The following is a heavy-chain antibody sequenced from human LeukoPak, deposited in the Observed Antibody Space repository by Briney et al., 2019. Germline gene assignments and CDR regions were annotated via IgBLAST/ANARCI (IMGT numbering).Heavy chain of an antibody. Sequence: PGGSLRLSCAASGFTFRNAWMSWVRQAPGKGLEWVGRIKSKTDGRTTDYAAPVKGRFTISRDDSKNTLYLQMNSLKTEDTAVYYCTTAPYYTTDYGDYYYYYGMDVWGQGTTVTVSS. D-gene: IGHD4-17*01. CDR3: TTAPYYTTDYGDYYYYYGMDV. V-gene: IGHV3-15*01. CDR1: GFTFRNAW. CDR2: IKSKTDGRTT. J-gene: IGHJ6*02.